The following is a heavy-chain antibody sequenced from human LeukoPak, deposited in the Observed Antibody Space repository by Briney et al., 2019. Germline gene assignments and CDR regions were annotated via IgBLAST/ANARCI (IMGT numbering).Heavy chain of an antibody. CDR3: ARDSTTSVWNGSPWGPGDSRLDY. CDR1: GFTFSSYW. Sequence: GGSLRLSCAVSGFTFSSYWMSWARQAPGKGLEWVAIIKQDGSEKYYVDSVKGRFTISRDNAKNSLYLQMNSLRAEATAVYYCARDSTTSVWNGSPWGPGDSRLDYWGQGTLVTVSS. CDR2: IKQDGSEK. V-gene: IGHV3-7*01. J-gene: IGHJ4*02. D-gene: IGHD3-3*01.